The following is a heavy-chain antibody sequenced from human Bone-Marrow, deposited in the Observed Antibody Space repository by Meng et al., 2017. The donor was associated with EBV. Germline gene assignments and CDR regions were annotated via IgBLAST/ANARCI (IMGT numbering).Heavy chain of an antibody. V-gene: IGHV4-39*01. CDR1: CDSISSFNH. J-gene: IGHJ5*02. D-gene: IGHD6-19*01. CDR2: VHYTGST. CDR3: ARPFPSWQSPRLDPFGA. Sequence: RGSGHGAVKPSETLSLCCTVACDSISSFNHLGWIRQAPGRGLEWIGSVHYTGSTYYSPSLKSRVTVSVDTSKNQFSLRLTSVTSADTAVYYCARPFPSWQSPRLDPFGAWGQGTLVTVSS.